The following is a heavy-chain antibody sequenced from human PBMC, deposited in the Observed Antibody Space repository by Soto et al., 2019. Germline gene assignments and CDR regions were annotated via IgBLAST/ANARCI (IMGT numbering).Heavy chain of an antibody. D-gene: IGHD2-15*01. J-gene: IGHJ4*02. CDR2: ISYDGSNK. V-gene: IGHV3-30-3*01. CDR1: GFTFSSYA. CDR3: ARESPLHVVTPFVDY. Sequence: QVQLVESGGGVVQPGRSLRLSCAASGFTFSSYAMHWVRQAPGKGLEWVAVISYDGSNKYYADSVKGRFTISRDNSKNTLHLLMNSLRAEDTAVYYCARESPLHVVTPFVDYWGQGNLVTVS.